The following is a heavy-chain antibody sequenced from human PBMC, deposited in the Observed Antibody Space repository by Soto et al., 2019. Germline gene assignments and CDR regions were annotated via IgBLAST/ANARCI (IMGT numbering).Heavy chain of an antibody. Sequence: GASVKVSCKASGGTFSSCAISWVRQAPGQGLEWMGGIIPIFGTANYAQKFQGRVTITADESTSTAYMELSSLRSEDTAVYYCARGFEGGSSNYPYGMDVWGQGTTVTVSS. V-gene: IGHV1-69*13. CDR3: ARGFEGGSSNYPYGMDV. J-gene: IGHJ6*02. CDR2: IIPIFGTA. CDR1: GGTFSSCA. D-gene: IGHD3-16*01.